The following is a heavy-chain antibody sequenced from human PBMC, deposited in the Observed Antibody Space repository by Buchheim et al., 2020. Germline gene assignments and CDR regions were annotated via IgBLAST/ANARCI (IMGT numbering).Heavy chain of an antibody. V-gene: IGHV1-69*08. CDR3: ARDIHKPPTYGDYTLGD. Sequence: QVQLVQSGAEVKKPGSSVKVSCKASGGTFSSYTISWVRQAPGQGLEWMGRIIPILGIANYAQKFQGRVTITADKSTSTAYMELSSLRSEDTAVYYCARDIHKPPTYGDYTLGDWGQGTL. CDR1: GGTFSSYT. J-gene: IGHJ4*02. D-gene: IGHD4-17*01. CDR2: IIPILGIA.